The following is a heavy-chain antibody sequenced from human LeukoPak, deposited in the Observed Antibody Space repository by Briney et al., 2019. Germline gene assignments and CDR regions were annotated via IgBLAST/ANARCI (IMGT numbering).Heavy chain of an antibody. V-gene: IGHV3-11*04. CDR1: GFTFSDYY. D-gene: IGHD3-10*01. CDR2: ISSSGSTI. J-gene: IGHJ4*02. CDR3: ASLMVRGVITNSDY. Sequence: GGSLRLSCAASGFTFSDYYMSWIRQAPGKGLEWVSYISSSGSTIYYADSVKGRFTISRDNAKNTLYLQMNSLRAEDTAVYYCASLMVRGVITNSDYWGQGTLVTVSS.